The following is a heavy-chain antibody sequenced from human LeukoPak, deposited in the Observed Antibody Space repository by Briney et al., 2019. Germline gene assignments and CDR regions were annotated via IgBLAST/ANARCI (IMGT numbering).Heavy chain of an antibody. V-gene: IGHV4-39*07. CDR1: GGSISSSSYY. CDR3: ASFIAAAVNYYFDY. Sequence: PSETLSLTCTVSGGSISSSSYYWGWIRQPPGKGLEWIGSIYYSGSTYYNPSLKSRVTISVDTSKNQFSLKLSSVTAADTDVYYCASFIAAAVNYYFDYWGQGTLVTVSS. D-gene: IGHD6-13*01. CDR2: IYYSGST. J-gene: IGHJ4*02.